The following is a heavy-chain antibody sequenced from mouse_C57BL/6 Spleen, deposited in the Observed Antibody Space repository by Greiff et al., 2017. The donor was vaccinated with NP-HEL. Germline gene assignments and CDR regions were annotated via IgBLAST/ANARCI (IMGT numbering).Heavy chain of an antibody. Sequence: QVQLQQSGAELVRPGASVKLSCKASGYTFTDYYINWVKQRPGQGLEWIARIYPGSGNTYYNEKFKGKATLTAEKSSSTAYMQLSSLTSEDSAVYFCARGGLWDAMDDWGQGTSVTVSS. J-gene: IGHJ4*01. D-gene: IGHD1-1*02. CDR3: ARGGLWDAMDD. CDR1: GYTFTDYY. CDR2: IYPGSGNT. V-gene: IGHV1-76*01.